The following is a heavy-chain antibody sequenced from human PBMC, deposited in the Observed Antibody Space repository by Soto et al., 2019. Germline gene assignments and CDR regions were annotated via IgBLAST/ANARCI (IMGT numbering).Heavy chain of an antibody. V-gene: IGHV3-23*01. J-gene: IGHJ4*02. CDR3: AKMGRYGSGGSCWWGTF. CDR2: ITGSGGST. CDR1: GFTFSSDA. Sequence: EVQLLESGRGLVQPGGSLRLSSAASGFTFSSDAMSWVRQAPGKWLEWVSAITGSGGSTYYADSVKGRFTISRDNSQNTLYLQMNSLRAEDTAVYYCAKMGRYGSGGSCWWGTFGGQGTVGTVSS. D-gene: IGHD2-15*01.